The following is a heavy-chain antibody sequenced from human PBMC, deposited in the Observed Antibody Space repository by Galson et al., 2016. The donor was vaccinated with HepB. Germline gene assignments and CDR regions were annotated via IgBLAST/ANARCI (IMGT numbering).Heavy chain of an antibody. D-gene: IGHD6-19*01. CDR2: IHGSARST. J-gene: IGHJ3*01. CDR3: AKGFLKSAGLFGPFDF. CDR1: GFTFSSYG. V-gene: IGHV3-23*01. Sequence: SLRLSCAASGFTFSSYGMLWVRQAPGKGLEWVSGIHGSARSTFNVDSVRGLFTNTSDNSNNTLYQQMSSLRAEDTAVYYCAKGFLKSAGLFGPFDFWGQGTTVTVSS.